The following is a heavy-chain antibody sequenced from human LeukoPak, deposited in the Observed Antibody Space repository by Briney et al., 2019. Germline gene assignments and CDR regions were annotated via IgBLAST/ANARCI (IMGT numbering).Heavy chain of an antibody. CDR3: AGSSILGYCSGGSCYSGLPYCYYCMDV. V-gene: IGHV4-59*01. D-gene: IGHD2-15*01. CDR1: GGSISSYY. CDR2: IYYSGST. J-gene: IGHJ6*02. Sequence: SETLSLTCTVSGGSISSYYWSWIRQPPGKGLEWIGYIYYSGSTNYNPSLKSRVTISVDTSKNQFSLKLSSVTAADTAVYYCAGSSILGYCSGGSCYSGLPYCYYCMDVWGQGTTVTVSS.